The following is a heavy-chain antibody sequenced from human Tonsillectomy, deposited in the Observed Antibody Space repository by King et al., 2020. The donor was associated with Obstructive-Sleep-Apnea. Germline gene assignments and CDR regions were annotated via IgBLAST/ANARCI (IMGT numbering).Heavy chain of an antibody. D-gene: IGHD2-15*01. CDR3: AKAEPSSDYSHGMDV. CDR2: ISGSGGST. J-gene: IGHJ6*02. Sequence: VQLVESGGDLQQPGESLRLSCAASGFSFSSHAMSWVRQAPGKGLEWVSTISGSGGSTYYADSVKGRFTVSRDNSKKTLDLQMNSLRAEDTAVYYCAKAEPSSDYSHGMDVWGQGTTVTVSS. CDR1: GFSFSSHA. V-gene: IGHV3-23*04.